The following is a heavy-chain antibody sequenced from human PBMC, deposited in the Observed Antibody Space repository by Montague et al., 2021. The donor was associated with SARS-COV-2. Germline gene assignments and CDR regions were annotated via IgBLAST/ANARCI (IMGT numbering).Heavy chain of an antibody. D-gene: IGHD5-24*01. CDR3: ARRGYSYYYYGMDV. J-gene: IGHJ6*02. Sequence: SETLSLTCAVYGGSFSGYYWSWIRQPPGKGLEWIGEINHSGSTNYNPSXXSRVTISVDTSENQFSLKLSSVTAADTAVYYCARRGYSYYYYGMDVWGQGTTVTVSS. V-gene: IGHV4-34*01. CDR2: INHSGST. CDR1: GGSFSGYY.